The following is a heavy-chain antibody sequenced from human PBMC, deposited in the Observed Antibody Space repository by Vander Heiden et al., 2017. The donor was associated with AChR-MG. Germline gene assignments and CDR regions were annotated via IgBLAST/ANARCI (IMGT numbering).Heavy chain of an antibody. V-gene: IGHV4-34*01. Sequence: QVQLQQWGAGLLKPSETLSLTCAVYGGSFSGYYWSWIRQPPGKGLEWIGEINHSGSTNYNPSLKSRVTISVDTSKNQFSLKLSSVTAADTAVYYCARLSYYYDSSGYYTAYYFDYWGQGTLVTVSS. J-gene: IGHJ4*02. CDR2: INHSGST. CDR1: GGSFSGYY. D-gene: IGHD3-22*01. CDR3: ARLSYYYDSSGYYTAYYFDY.